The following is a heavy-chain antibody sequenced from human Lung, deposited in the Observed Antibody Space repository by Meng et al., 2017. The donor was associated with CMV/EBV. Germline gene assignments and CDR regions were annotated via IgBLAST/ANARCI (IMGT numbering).Heavy chain of an antibody. CDR1: GGTFRSYT. J-gene: IGHJ5*01. Sequence: SVXVSXKASGGTFRSYTINWVRQAPGQGLEWMGGIIPIFGTANYAQKFQGRVTITADEATSTAYMELSRLRSEDTALYYCARTPVGAMGQRGLFDSLDQGXLVTVSS. CDR2: IIPIFGTA. CDR3: ARTPVGAMGQRGLFDS. D-gene: IGHD5-18*01. V-gene: IGHV1-69*13.